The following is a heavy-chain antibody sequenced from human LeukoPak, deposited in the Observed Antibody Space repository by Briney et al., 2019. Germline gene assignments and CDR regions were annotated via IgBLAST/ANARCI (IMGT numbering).Heavy chain of an antibody. V-gene: IGHV3-30*04. D-gene: IGHD2-21*02. Sequence: PGGSLRLSCAASGFTFSSYAMHGVRQAPGKGLEGLAVLSYDGSNKYYADSVKGRFTISRDNSKTTLYLQMNSVRAEDTAVYYCARRPLLAYCGGDCYSGDYWGQGTLVTVSS. CDR3: ARRPLLAYCGGDCYSGDY. CDR2: LSYDGSNK. CDR1: GFTFSSYA. J-gene: IGHJ4*02.